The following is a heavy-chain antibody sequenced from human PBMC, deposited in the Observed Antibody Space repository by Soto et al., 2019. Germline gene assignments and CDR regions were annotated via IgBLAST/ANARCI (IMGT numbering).Heavy chain of an antibody. CDR2: VTSSGSNT. D-gene: IGHD6-6*01. CDR1: GFTFSGYN. Sequence: QVQLVESGGGLVKPGGSLRLSCAASGFTFSGYNKSWIRQAPGKGLDWVSYVTSSGSNTVHAWAVKGRFTISRDNNMNLPYLPINSLRAEDTAFYYCPRRGTISSPHHFDHWGQGTLVTLSS. V-gene: IGHV3-11*01. J-gene: IGHJ4*02. CDR3: PRRGTISSPHHFDH.